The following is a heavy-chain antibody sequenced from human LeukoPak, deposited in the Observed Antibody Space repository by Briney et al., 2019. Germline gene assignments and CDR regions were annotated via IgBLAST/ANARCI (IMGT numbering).Heavy chain of an antibody. V-gene: IGHV4-39*07. CDR3: ARGITWTAMAEDYFDY. J-gene: IGHJ4*02. D-gene: IGHD5-18*01. CDR1: GGSISSSSYY. Sequence: PSETLSLTCTVSGGSISSSSYYWGWIRQPPGKGLEWIGSIYYSGSTYYNPSLKSRVTISVDTSKNQFSLKLSSVTAADTAVYYCARGITWTAMAEDYFDYWGQGTLVTVSS. CDR2: IYYSGST.